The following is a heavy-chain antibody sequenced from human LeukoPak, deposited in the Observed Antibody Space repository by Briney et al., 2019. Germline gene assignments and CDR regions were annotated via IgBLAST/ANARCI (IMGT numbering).Heavy chain of an antibody. V-gene: IGHV3-48*02. CDR2: ISSSSSTI. J-gene: IGHJ4*02. CDR1: GFIFTSYS. Sequence: GGSLRLSCAASGFIFTSYSMNWVRQAPGKGLEWVSYISSSSSTIYYADSVKGRFTISRDNAKNSLSLQVNSLRDEDTAVYYCTRDRSTYGYDYWGQGTLVIVSS. D-gene: IGHD5-18*01. CDR3: TRDRSTYGYDY.